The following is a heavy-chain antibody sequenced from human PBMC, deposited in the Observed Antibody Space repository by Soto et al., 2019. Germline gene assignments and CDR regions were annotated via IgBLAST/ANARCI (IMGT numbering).Heavy chain of an antibody. CDR1: GGPISSGGYS. CDR2: IYHSGST. Sequence: SETLSLTXAVSGGPISSGGYSWSWIRQPPGKGLEWIGYIYHSGSTYYNPSLKSRVTISVDRSKNQFSLKLSSVTAADTAVYYCARVAELTRFDPWGQGTLVTVSS. J-gene: IGHJ5*02. V-gene: IGHV4-30-2*01. D-gene: IGHD1-26*01. CDR3: ARVAELTRFDP.